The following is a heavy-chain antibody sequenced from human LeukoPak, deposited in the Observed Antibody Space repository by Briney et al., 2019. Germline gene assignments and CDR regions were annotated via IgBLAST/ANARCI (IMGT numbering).Heavy chain of an antibody. V-gene: IGHV3-23*01. CDR1: GSTFSTDS. J-gene: IGHJ4*02. CDR2: IYPNGGST. CDR3: PIDVFPDSGCGLDY. D-gene: IGHD6-19*01. Sequence: PGAPLLTSGAAAGSTFSTDSITWVRRRPGKGLEWFSSIYPNGGSTFYAHSVKGRFTISIDNSKNTLYLQMSSLRTEDTAIYYCPIDVFPDSGCGLDYWGQGTLVTVSS.